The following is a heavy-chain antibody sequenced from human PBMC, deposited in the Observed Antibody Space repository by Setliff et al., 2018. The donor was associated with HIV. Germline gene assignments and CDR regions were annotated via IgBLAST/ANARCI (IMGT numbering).Heavy chain of an antibody. Sequence: GASVKVSCKASGYTFTFYSIHWVRQAPGHGLEWMGIINPSGGSTSYSQKFQGRVTMTRDTSTSTVYMELNSLRSEDTAVYYCATYHYYDSSAYFIDLYYFDYWGQGTLVTVSS. CDR1: GYTFTFYS. V-gene: IGHV1-46*01. CDR2: INPSGGST. J-gene: IGHJ4*02. D-gene: IGHD3-22*01. CDR3: ATYHYYDSSAYFIDLYYFDY.